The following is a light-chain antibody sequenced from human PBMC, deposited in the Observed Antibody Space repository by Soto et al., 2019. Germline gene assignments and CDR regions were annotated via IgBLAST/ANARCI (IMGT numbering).Light chain of an antibody. J-gene: IGLJ1*01. CDR3: CSYVAGTTYV. V-gene: IGLV2-23*01. Sequence: QSALTQPASVSGSPGQSITTSCTGSSSDVGSQSLVSWYQHHPGKAPKLMIYEGSRRPSGVSDRFSGSQSGNTASLTVSGLQAEDEADYYCCSYVAGTTYVSGSGTKVTVL. CDR2: EGS. CDR1: SSDVGSQSL.